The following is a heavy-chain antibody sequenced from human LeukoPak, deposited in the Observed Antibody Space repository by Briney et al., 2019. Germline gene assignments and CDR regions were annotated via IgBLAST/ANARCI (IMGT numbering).Heavy chain of an antibody. CDR3: ARDIPNSSWGLDV. V-gene: IGHV3-23*01. J-gene: IGHJ6*02. D-gene: IGHD6-13*01. CDR1: GFTFSTYA. Sequence: GGSLRLSCSASGFTFSTYAMAWVRQAPGKGLEWVSCISINARVTYYGESVRGRFTISRDNSKNTLYLQMNSLRADDAATYYCARDIPNSSWGLDVWGQGTAVTASS. CDR2: ISINARVT.